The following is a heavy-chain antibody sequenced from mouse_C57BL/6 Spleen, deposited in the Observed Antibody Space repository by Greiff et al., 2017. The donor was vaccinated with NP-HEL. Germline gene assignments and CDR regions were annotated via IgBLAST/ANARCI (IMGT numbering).Heavy chain of an antibody. Sequence: VQLKQSGAELVRPGASVKLSCTASGFNIKDDYMHWVKQRPEQGLEWIGWIDPENGDTEYASKFQGKATITADTSSNTAYLQLSSLTSEDTAVYYCTGLRPYYAMDYWGQGTSVTVSS. CDR3: TGLRPYYAMDY. CDR1: GFNIKDDY. J-gene: IGHJ4*01. V-gene: IGHV14-4*01. CDR2: IDPENGDT. D-gene: IGHD2-4*01.